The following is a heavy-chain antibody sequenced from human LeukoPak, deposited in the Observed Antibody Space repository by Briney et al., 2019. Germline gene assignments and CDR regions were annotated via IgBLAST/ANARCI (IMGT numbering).Heavy chain of an antibody. V-gene: IGHV3-64*01. CDR3: GRAPPLERIGWYGEDEF. Sequence: GGSLRLSCAASGFTFSSYAMHWVRQAPGKGPEYVAAISGNGDNTHYGSSVQGRFTVSRDNSKNTLYLQMGSLRTEDMAVYYCGRAPPLERIGWYGEDEFRGQGTLVTVSS. J-gene: IGHJ1*01. CDR1: GFTFSSYA. CDR2: ISGNGDNT. D-gene: IGHD6-19*01.